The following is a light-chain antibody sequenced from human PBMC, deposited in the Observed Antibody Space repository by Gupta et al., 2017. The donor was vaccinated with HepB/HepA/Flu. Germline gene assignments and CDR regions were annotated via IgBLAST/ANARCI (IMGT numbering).Light chain of an antibody. V-gene: IGKV3-20*01. J-gene: IGKJ4*01. CDR1: QSLSSTY. CDR2: GAS. Sequence: ELVLTQSPGTLSLSPGERATLSCRASQSLSSTYLGWYQQKPGQAPRLLIYGASWATGIPDRFSGGGSGTDFTLTISRLEPEDSAVYYCQQYGSTPLTFGGGTKVEIK. CDR3: QQYGSTPLT.